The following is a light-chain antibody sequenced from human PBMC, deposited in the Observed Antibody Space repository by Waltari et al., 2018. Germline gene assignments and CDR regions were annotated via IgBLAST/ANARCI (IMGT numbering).Light chain of an antibody. CDR3: MQALQTPWT. V-gene: IGKV2-28*01. CDR1: QSLLERNGYNL. CDR2: FGS. Sequence: DIVGTQSPLSLPVTPGEPASISCRSSQSLLERNGYNLLDWYLQNPGQSPQLLIYFGSDRAPGAPDRFGGSGSGRDFTLKISRVEAEDVGGYYCMQALQTPWTVGQGTKVEIK. J-gene: IGKJ1*01.